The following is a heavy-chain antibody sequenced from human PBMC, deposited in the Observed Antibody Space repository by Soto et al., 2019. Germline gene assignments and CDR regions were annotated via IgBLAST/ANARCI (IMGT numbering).Heavy chain of an antibody. D-gene: IGHD3-3*01. CDR2: ISGSGGST. CDR3: AKGGFTIFLPGGWFDP. J-gene: IGHJ5*02. Sequence: PGESMKISCAAAGFTFSSYGMSWVRQAPGKGLEWVSAISGSGGSTYYADSVKGRFTISRDNSKNTLYLQMNSLRAEDTAVYYCAKGGFTIFLPGGWFDPWGQGTLVTVSS. CDR1: GFTFSSYG. V-gene: IGHV3-23*01.